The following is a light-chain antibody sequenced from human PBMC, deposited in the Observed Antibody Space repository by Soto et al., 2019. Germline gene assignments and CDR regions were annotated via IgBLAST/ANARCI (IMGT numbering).Light chain of an antibody. Sequence: DIQLTQSPSSLSASEGDTVTITCRASHSINSHLNWYQQKSGEAPKFLIYGTSALHTGVPSRFSGSGSGTDFTLTISSLQPEDCAIYYCQQSYSTPFTFGQGTTLEIK. V-gene: IGKV1-39*01. CDR2: GTS. CDR1: HSINSH. J-gene: IGKJ2*01. CDR3: QQSYSTPFT.